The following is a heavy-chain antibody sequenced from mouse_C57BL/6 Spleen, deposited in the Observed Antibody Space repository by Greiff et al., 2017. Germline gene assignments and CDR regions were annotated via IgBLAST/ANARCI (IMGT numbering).Heavy chain of an antibody. V-gene: IGHV1-62-2*01. CDR1: GYTFTEYT. CDR3: ARHEAGFYSDYDRAPFAY. J-gene: IGHJ3*01. CDR2: FYPGSGSI. D-gene: IGHD2-4*01. Sequence: LQESGAELVKPGASVKLSCKASGYTFTEYTIHWVKQRSGLGLEWIGWFYPGSGSIKYNEKFKDKATLTADKSSSSLYMELSKLTSEDSAVYFCARHEAGFYSDYDRAPFAYWGQGTLVTVSA.